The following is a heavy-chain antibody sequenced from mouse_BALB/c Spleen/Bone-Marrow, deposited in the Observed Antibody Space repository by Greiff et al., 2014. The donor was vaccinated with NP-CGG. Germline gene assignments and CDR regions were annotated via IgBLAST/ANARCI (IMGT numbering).Heavy chain of an antibody. CDR1: GFNIKDTY. CDR2: IDPANGNT. J-gene: IGHJ2*01. CDR3: ANYYYGSHFDY. Sequence: VQLQQSGAALVKPGASVKLSCTASGFNIKDTYMHWVKQRPEQGLEWTGRIDPANGNTKYDPKFQGKATITADTSSNTAYLQLSSLTSEDTAVYYCANYYYGSHFDYWGQGTTLTVSS. V-gene: IGHV14-3*02. D-gene: IGHD1-1*01.